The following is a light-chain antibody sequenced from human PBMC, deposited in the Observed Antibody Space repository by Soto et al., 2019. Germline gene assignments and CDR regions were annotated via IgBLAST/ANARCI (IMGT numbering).Light chain of an antibody. J-gene: IGKJ1*01. CDR3: QQYHTSWT. V-gene: IGKV1-5*01. CDR2: DGF. CDR1: QSISRW. Sequence: DIQMTQSPSTLSASVGDRVTITCRASQSISRWLAWYQQKPGKAPNLLIHDGFSLESGVPSRFSVSGSGTEFTLTITSLQPDDFATYYCQQYHTSWTFGQGTRVEI.